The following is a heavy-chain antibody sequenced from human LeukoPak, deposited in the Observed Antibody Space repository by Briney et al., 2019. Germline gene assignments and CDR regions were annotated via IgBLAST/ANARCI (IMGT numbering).Heavy chain of an antibody. CDR2: ADWAGRAT. J-gene: IGHJ4*02. CDR3: VTEYWYRFDY. CDR1: GFNFKAYN. D-gene: IGHD1-14*01. Sequence: PGGSLRLSCAASGFNFKAYNMASVRQAPGKGLEWLATADWAGRATEHTHSVRGRFTMSRDNAKNSIYLEMNSLSAEDTAVYFCVTEYWYRFDYWGRGSLVTVSS. V-gene: IGHV3-7*01.